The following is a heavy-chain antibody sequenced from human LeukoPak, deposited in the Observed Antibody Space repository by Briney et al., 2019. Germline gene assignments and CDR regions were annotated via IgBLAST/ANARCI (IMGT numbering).Heavy chain of an antibody. CDR1: GFTVNSKY. J-gene: IGHJ6*03. CDR2: VYSGGQT. D-gene: IGHD2-8*01. CDR3: ATGMLTYYYYYYMDV. V-gene: IGHV3-53*01. Sequence: GGSLRLSCAASGFTVNSKYMSWVRQAPGTGLEWVSVVYSGGQTYYADSVKGRSTISRDISKNTLYLQMNSLRADDTAVYYCATGMLTYYYYYYMDVWGKGTTVTVSS.